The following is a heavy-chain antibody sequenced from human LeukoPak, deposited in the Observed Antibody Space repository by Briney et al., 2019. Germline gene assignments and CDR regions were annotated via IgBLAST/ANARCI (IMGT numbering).Heavy chain of an antibody. CDR2: ISGSGGSI. J-gene: IGHJ5*02. CDR3: AKDRYSNYGNWFDP. Sequence: KSGGSLRLSCAASGFTFSNYAMNWVRQAPGKGLEWVSGISGSGGSIYYADSVKGRFTISRDNSKNTLYLQMISLRAEDTAVYYCAKDRYSNYGNWFDPWGQGTLVTVFS. D-gene: IGHD4-11*01. CDR1: GFTFSNYA. V-gene: IGHV3-23*01.